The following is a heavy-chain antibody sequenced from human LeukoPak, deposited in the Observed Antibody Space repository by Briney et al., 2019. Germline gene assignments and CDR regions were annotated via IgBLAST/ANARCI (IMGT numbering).Heavy chain of an antibody. D-gene: IGHD3-22*01. CDR2: ISFSVNTK. CDR3: AKDREFDSSGYPAYYYGMDV. Sequence: GGSLRLSCAASGFTFSDYSMNWVRQAPGKGLEWVSYISFSVNTKYYADSVKGRFTISRDNSKNTLYLQMNSLRAEDTAVYYCAKDREFDSSGYPAYYYGMDVWGQGTTVTVSS. CDR1: GFTFSDYS. J-gene: IGHJ6*02. V-gene: IGHV3-48*01.